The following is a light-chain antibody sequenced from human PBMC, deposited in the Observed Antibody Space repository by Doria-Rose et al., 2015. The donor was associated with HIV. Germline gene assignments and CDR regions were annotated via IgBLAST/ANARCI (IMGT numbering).Light chain of an antibody. J-gene: IGKJ3*01. Sequence: TQSPESLGMSLGERATLNCKSNQSLLYTSKNHLAWYQQKPGQPPKLLIYWASTRQSGVPARLSGSGSGTDFTLTISSLEAEDVAVYYCQQYYDTPSFGPGTTVDIK. CDR3: QQYYDTPS. CDR2: WAS. V-gene: IGKV4-1*01. CDR1: QSLLYTSKNH.